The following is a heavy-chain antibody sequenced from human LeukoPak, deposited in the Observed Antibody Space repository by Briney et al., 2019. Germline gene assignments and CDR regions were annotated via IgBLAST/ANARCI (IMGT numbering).Heavy chain of an antibody. Sequence: SETLSLTCTVSGGSIGSSNYYWGWIRQSPEKGLEWIGSISYSGSTYFNPSLKSRLTISIDTSKNQFSLKLSSVTAADTAVYYCARDSGASRIGRTDRYDYWGQGTLVTVSS. CDR2: ISYSGST. D-gene: IGHD4-17*01. CDR3: ARDSGASRIGRTDRYDY. CDR1: GGSIGSSNYY. J-gene: IGHJ4*02. V-gene: IGHV4-39*07.